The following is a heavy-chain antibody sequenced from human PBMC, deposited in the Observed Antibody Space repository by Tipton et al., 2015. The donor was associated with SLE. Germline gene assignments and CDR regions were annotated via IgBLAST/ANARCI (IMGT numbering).Heavy chain of an antibody. CDR1: GGSISSHY. Sequence: TLSLTCTVSGGSISSHYWTWIRQPPGKGLEWIGYIHHTGRTKYNPSLKSRVTILVDTSKNQFSLKLSSVTAADTAVHYCARLGYSISYYYYMDVWGKGTTVTVSS. CDR2: IHHTGRT. CDR3: ARLGYSISYYYYMDV. D-gene: IGHD4-11*01. J-gene: IGHJ6*03. V-gene: IGHV4-59*11.